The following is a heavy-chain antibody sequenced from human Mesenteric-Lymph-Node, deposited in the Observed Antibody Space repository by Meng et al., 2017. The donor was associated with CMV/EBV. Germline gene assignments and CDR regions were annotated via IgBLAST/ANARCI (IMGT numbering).Heavy chain of an antibody. CDR1: GFTFTSSA. CDR3: AASSPTYYDSSGPGGMDV. D-gene: IGHD3-22*01. V-gene: IGHV1-58*01. Sequence: SVKVSCKASGFTFTSSAVQWVRQARGQRLEWIGWIVVGSGNTNYAQKFQERVTITRDMSTSTAYMELSSLRSEDTAVYYCAASSPTYYDSSGPGGMDVWGQGTTVTVSS. CDR2: IVVGSGNT. J-gene: IGHJ6*02.